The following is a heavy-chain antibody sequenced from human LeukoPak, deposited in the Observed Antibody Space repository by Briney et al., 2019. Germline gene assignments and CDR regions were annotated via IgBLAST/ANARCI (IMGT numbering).Heavy chain of an antibody. J-gene: IGHJ6*03. V-gene: IGHV3-23*01. CDR3: AKNGDRGAYCSGGSCYPYYYYYIDV. CDR1: GFTFSSCA. D-gene: IGHD2-15*01. CDR2: ISTSGGRT. Sequence: GGSLRLSCAASGFTFSSCAMSWVRQAPGKGLEWVSAISTSGGRTFYADSVKGRFTISRDNSKNTLYLQMNSLKAEDTAIYYCAKNGDRGAYCSGGSCYPYYYYYIDVWGKGTTVTISS.